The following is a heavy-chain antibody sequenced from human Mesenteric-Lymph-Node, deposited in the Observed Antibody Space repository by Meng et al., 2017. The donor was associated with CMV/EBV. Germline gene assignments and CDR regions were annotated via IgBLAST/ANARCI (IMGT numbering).Heavy chain of an antibody. Sequence: GESLKISCAASGFIFSGYRMTWFRQAPGKGLEWVSSITSSGSHTYYGDSVKGRFSISRDNTKNSLYLQMSSLRVEDTAGYYCARGPTSGWGQGTLVTVSS. CDR3: ARGPTSG. J-gene: IGHJ4*02. D-gene: IGHD3-10*01. CDR2: ITSSGSHT. V-gene: IGHV3-21*01. CDR1: GFIFSGYR.